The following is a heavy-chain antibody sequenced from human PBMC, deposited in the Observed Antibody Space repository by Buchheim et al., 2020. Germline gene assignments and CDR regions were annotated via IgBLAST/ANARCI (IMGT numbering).Heavy chain of an antibody. CDR2: IWSDGGYK. J-gene: IGHJ6*03. CDR1: GFTFSNYA. Sequence: QVQLVESGGGVVQPGRSLRLSCAASGFTFSNYAMHWVRQAPGKGLEWVAVIWSDGGYKYYADSVKGRFTIYRDNSKNTLYLQMNSLGAEDTAVYYGVRDTYCSSTSCYTSYYYMDVWGKGTT. V-gene: IGHV3-33*01. D-gene: IGHD2-2*02. CDR3: VRDTYCSSTSCYTSYYYMDV.